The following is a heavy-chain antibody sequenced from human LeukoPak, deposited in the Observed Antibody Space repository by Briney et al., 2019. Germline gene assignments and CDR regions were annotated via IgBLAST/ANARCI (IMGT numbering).Heavy chain of an antibody. J-gene: IGHJ4*02. CDR3: ARDGAVLWFGELLYEGFFDY. V-gene: IGHV3-23*01. CDR2: IGGSGGTT. Sequence: GGSLRLSCAASGFPFSSYAMSWVRQAPGKGLEWVSAIGGSGGTTYYAASVKGRFTISRDNSKNTLYLQMNSLRAEDTAVYYGARDGAVLWFGELLYEGFFDYWGQGTLVTVSS. CDR1: GFPFSSYA. D-gene: IGHD3-10*01.